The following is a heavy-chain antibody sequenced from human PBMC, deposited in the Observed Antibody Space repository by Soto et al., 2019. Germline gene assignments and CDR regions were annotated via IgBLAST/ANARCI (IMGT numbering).Heavy chain of an antibody. J-gene: IGHJ5*01. V-gene: IGHV3-64D*06. CDR1: GFTFSSYA. D-gene: IGHD2-2*01. Sequence: PVGSLRISCSASGFTFSSYAMHWVRQAPGKGLEYVSAISSNGGSTYYADSVKGRFTISRDNSKNTLYLQMSSLRAEDTAVYYYVAYFCCTSCYENWFYPRGQRTLVTVS. CDR3: VAYFCCTSCYENWFYP. CDR2: ISSNGGST.